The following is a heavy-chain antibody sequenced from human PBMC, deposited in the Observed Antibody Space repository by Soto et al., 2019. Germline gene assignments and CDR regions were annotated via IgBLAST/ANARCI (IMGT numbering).Heavy chain of an antibody. CDR2: IYYSGST. J-gene: IGHJ6*02. CDR1: GGSITSGNYY. V-gene: IGHV4-31*03. Sequence: TLSLTCTVSGGSITSGNYYWSWIRQHPGKGLEWIGYIYYSGSTYYNPSLKSRVAISIDTSKNHFSLRLSSVTAADTAVYYCVREGVYCSSTSCYPFWGQGTTVTVSS. D-gene: IGHD2-2*01. CDR3: VREGVYCSSTSCYPF.